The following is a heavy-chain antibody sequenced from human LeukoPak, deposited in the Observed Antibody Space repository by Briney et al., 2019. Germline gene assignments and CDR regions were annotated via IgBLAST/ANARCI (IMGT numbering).Heavy chain of an antibody. V-gene: IGHV3-30*04. CDR1: GFTFSSYA. CDR2: VSYDGSNA. CDR3: AKDLGVGAYLLFDYVSSAFDH. D-gene: IGHD2/OR15-2a*01. Sequence: GRSLRLSCAASGFTFSSYAMHWVRQTAGKGLEWVAVVSYDGSNAYYADSVKGRFTISRDNSQNTLYLQMNSLRAEDTAVYYCAKDLGVGAYLLFDYVSSAFDHWGQGTLVTVSS. J-gene: IGHJ4*02.